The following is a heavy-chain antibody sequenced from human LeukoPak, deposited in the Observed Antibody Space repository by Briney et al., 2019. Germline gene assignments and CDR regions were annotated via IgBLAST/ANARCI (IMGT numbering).Heavy chain of an antibody. Sequence: GGSLRLSCAASGSTFSSYWMHWVRQAPGKGLVWVSRINSDGSSTSYADSVKGRFTISRDNAKNTLYLQMNSLRAEDTAVYYCARVVGYGYCSSTSCPLDAFDIWGQGTMVTVSS. V-gene: IGHV3-74*01. D-gene: IGHD2-2*03. J-gene: IGHJ3*02. CDR3: ARVVGYGYCSSTSCPLDAFDI. CDR2: INSDGSST. CDR1: GSTFSSYW.